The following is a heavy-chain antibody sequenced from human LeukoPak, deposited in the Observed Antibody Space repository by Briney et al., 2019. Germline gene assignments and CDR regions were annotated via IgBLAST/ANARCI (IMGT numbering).Heavy chain of an antibody. D-gene: IGHD2-15*01. J-gene: IGHJ5*02. CDR2: ISAYNGNT. V-gene: IGHV1-18*01. CDR1: GYTFTSYG. CDR3: ARRGYCSGGSCPRNWFDP. Sequence: ASVKVSCKASGYTFTSYGISWVRQAPGQGLEWMGWISAYNGNTNYAQKLQGRVTMTTDTSTSTAFMELRSLGSDDTAVYYCARRGYCSGGSCPRNWFDPWGQGTLVTVSS.